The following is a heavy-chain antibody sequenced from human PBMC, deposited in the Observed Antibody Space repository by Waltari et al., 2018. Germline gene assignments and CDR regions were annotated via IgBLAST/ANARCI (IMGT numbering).Heavy chain of an antibody. CDR3: ARDLGHKVDV. CDR1: GYSISTVESF. D-gene: IGHD3-16*01. V-gene: IGHV4-38-2*02. J-gene: IGHJ4*02. Sequence: QVQLQESGPGLLRPSETLSLTCAVSGYSISTVESFWGWIRQPPGKGLEWIGSIYHSGNTCYNPSLKSPVTISVDTAKNHCSLTLRSVTAADTAVYFCARDLGHKVDVWGPGTLVTVSS. CDR2: IYHSGNT.